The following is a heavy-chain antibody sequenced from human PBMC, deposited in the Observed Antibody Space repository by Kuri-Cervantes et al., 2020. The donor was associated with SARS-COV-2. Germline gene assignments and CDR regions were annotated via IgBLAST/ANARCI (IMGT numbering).Heavy chain of an antibody. D-gene: IGHD3-9*01. J-gene: IGHJ4*02. CDR3: ARTYYDILTGYCPFDY. CDR1: GFTFDDYA. V-gene: IGHV3-9*01. CDR2: ISWNSGSI. Sequence: GGSLRLSCAASGFTFDDYAMHWVRQAPGKGLEWVSGISWNSGSIGYADSVKGRFTISRDNAKNSLYLQMNSLRDEDTAVYYCARTYYDILTGYCPFDYWGQGTLVTVSS.